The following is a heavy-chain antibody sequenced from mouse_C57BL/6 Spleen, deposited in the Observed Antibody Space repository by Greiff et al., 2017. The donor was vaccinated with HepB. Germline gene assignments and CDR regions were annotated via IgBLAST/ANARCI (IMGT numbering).Heavy chain of an antibody. Sequence: EVQGVESGGGLVQPGGSLKLSCAASGFTFSDYGMAWVRQAPRKGPEWVAFISNLAYSIYYADTVTGRFTISRENAKNTLYLEMSSLRSEDTAMYYCARSSYFDVWGTGTTVTVSS. J-gene: IGHJ1*03. CDR3: ARSSYFDV. CDR1: GFTFSDYG. CDR2: ISNLAYSI. V-gene: IGHV5-15*01.